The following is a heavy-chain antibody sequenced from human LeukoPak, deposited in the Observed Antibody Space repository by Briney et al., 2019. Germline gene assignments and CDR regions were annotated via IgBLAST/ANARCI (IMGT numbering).Heavy chain of an antibody. CDR2: IYSGGST. CDR1: GFTFGNYA. CDR3: ARDLTLDY. Sequence: PGGSLRLSCAASGFTFGNYAMSWVRQAPGKGLEWVSVIYSGGSTYYADSVKGRFTISRHNSKNTLYLQMNSLRAEDTAVYYCARDLTLDYWGQGTLVTVSS. J-gene: IGHJ4*02. V-gene: IGHV3-53*04.